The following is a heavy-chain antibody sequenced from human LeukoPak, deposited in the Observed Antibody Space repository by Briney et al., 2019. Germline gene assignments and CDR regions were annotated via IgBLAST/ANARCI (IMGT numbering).Heavy chain of an antibody. V-gene: IGHV6-1*01. Sequence: SQTLSLTCAISGDSVSSNSAAWNWIRQSPSRGLEWLGRTYYRSKWYNDYAVSVKSRITINPDTSKNQFSLQLNSVTPEDTAVYYCARDAPGYDFWSGYSEAAFDIWGQGTMVTVSS. CDR2: TYYRSKWYN. CDR1: GDSVSSNSAA. J-gene: IGHJ3*02. D-gene: IGHD3-3*01. CDR3: ARDAPGYDFWSGYSEAAFDI.